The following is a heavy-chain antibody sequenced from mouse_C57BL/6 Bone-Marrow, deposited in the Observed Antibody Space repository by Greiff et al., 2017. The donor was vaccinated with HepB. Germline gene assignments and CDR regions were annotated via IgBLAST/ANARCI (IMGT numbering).Heavy chain of an antibody. D-gene: IGHD1-1*01. CDR2: IYPRDGST. Sequence: QVQLQQSDAELVKPGASVKISCKVSGYTFTDHTIHWMKQRPEQGLEWIGYIYPRDGSTKYNEKFKGKATLTADKSSSTAYMQLNSLTSEDSAVYFCAREDYYGSSREARFDYWGQGTTLTVSS. CDR3: AREDYYGSSREARFDY. J-gene: IGHJ2*01. V-gene: IGHV1-78*01. CDR1: GYTFTDHT.